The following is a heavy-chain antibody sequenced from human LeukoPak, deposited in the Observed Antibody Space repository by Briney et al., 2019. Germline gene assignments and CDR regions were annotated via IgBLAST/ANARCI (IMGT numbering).Heavy chain of an antibody. CDR3: ASADYDMAFDI. J-gene: IGHJ3*02. V-gene: IGHV4-31*03. CDR2: IYYSGST. Sequence: PSQTLSLTCTVSGGSISSGGYYWSWIHQHPGKGLEWIGYIYYSGSTDYNPSLKSRFTMSVDTSKNQFSLKLSSVTAADTAVYYCASADYDMAFDIWGQGTMVTVSS. D-gene: IGHD3-9*01. CDR1: GGSISSGGYY.